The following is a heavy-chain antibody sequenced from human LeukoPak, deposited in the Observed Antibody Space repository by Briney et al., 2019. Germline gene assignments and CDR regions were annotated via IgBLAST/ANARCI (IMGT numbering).Heavy chain of an antibody. V-gene: IGHV5-51*01. J-gene: IGHJ4*02. CDR3: ARPADSSSWNMYYFDY. CDR1: GYSFTSYW. CDR2: IYPGDSDT. Sequence: GESLKISCKGSGYSFTSYWIGWVRPMPGKGLEWMGLIYPGDSDTRYSPSFQGQVTISADKSISTAYLQWSSLKASDTAMYYCARPADSSSWNMYYFDYWGQGTLVTVSS. D-gene: IGHD6-13*01.